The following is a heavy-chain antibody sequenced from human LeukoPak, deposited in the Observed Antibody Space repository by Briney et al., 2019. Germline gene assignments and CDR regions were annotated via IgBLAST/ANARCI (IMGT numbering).Heavy chain of an antibody. CDR3: ARALYKLTGVARHFDY. CDR2: INHSGST. V-gene: IGHV4-34*01. D-gene: IGHD7-27*01. J-gene: IGHJ4*02. Sequence: SETLSLTCAVYGGSFSGYYWSWIRQPPGKGLEWIGEINHSGSTNYNPSLKSRVTISVDTSKNQFSLKLSSVTAADTAVYYCARALYKLTGVARHFDYWGQGTLVTVSS. CDR1: GGSFSGYY.